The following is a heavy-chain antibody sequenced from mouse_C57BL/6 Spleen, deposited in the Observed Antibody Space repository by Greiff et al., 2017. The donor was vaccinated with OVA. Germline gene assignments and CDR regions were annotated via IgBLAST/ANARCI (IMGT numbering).Heavy chain of an antibody. CDR3: ARWDKGVWYAMDY. V-gene: IGHV1-80*01. Sequence: QVQLQQSGAELVKPGASVKISCKASGYAFSSYWMNWVKQRPGKGLEWIGQIYPGDGDTNYNGKFKGKATLTADKSSSTAYMQLSSLTSEDSTVYFCARWDKGVWYAMDYWGKGTSGTVSS. CDR1: GYAFSSYW. J-gene: IGHJ4*01. D-gene: IGHD2-10*02. CDR2: IYPGDGDT.